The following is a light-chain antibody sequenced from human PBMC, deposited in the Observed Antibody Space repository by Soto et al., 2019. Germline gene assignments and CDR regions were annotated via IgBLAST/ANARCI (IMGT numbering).Light chain of an antibody. CDR3: QQYNNWPTYT. J-gene: IGKJ2*01. V-gene: IGKV3-15*01. Sequence: EIVLTQSPATLSLSPGERATLFCRASQSVSSNLAWFQQKPGQVPRLLMYGASTRATGTPPRFSGSGSGTEFPLTISSLQSEDFAVYYCQQYNNWPTYTFGQGTKLEIK. CDR2: GAS. CDR1: QSVSSN.